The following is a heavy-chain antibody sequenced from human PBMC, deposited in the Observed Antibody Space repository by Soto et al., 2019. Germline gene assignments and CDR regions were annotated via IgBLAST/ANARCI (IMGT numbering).Heavy chain of an antibody. D-gene: IGHD3-3*01. J-gene: IGHJ4*02. V-gene: IGHV3-23*01. CDR1: GFTFSSYA. CDR3: AKDCDFWSGYFTGSDY. Sequence: GGSLRLSCAASGFTFSSYAMNWVRQAPGKGLEWVSGISGSGAGTYYADSVKGRFTISRDNSKNTLYLQMNSLRAEDTAVYYCAKDCDFWSGYFTGSDYWGQGTLVTVSS. CDR2: ISGSGAGT.